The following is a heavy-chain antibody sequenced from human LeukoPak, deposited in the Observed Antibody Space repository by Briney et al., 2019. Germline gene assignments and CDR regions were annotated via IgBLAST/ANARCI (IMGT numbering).Heavy chain of an antibody. V-gene: IGHV3-33*01. CDR3: ARDFYYDSSGPRDY. CDR2: IWYDGSNK. CDR1: GFTFSSYG. Sequence: GGSLRLSCAASGFTFSSYGMHWVRQAPGKGLEWVAVIWYDGSNKYYADSVKGRFTISRDNSKNTLYLQMNSLRAEDTAVYYCARDFYYDSSGPRDYWGQGTLVTVSS. D-gene: IGHD3-22*01. J-gene: IGHJ4*02.